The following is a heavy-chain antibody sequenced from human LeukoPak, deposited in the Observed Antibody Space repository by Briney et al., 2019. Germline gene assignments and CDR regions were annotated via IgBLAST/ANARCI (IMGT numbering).Heavy chain of an antibody. V-gene: IGHV3-30*02. CDR1: GFIFSTYG. CDR3: AKDQDYYDSSGYCMDY. J-gene: IGHJ4*02. D-gene: IGHD3-22*01. CDR2: IRYDANNK. Sequence: GGSLRLSCAASGFIFSTYGMHWVRPAPGKGLEWVAFIRYDANNKYYADSVKGRFTISRDNSKNTLYLQMNSLRAEDTAVYYCAKDQDYYDSSGYCMDYWGQGTLVTVSS.